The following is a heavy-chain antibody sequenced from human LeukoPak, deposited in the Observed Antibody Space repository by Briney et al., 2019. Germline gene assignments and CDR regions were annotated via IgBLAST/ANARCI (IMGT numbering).Heavy chain of an antibody. CDR2: INSNNGDT. D-gene: IGHD5-24*01. CDR3: ARDGDGYNLD. J-gene: IGHJ4*02. Sequence: ASVKVSCKASGYTFTGYYLHWVRQAPGRGLEWVGGINSNNGDTHYAQNFQGRVTMIRDTSISTAYMELSRLGSDDTAVYYCARDGDGYNLDWGQGTLVTVSS. CDR1: GYTFTGYY. V-gene: IGHV1-2*02.